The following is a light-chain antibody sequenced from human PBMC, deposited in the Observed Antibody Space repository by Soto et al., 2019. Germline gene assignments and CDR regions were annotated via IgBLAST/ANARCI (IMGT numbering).Light chain of an antibody. J-gene: IGKJ3*01. V-gene: IGKV3-11*01. Sequence: EIVLTQSPATLSLSPGERATLSCRASQSVSRYLAWYQQKPGQAPRLLISDASNRATGIPARFSGSGSGTDFTLTASSLEPEDFAVYYCQQRSNSEITFGPGTKVDIK. CDR3: QQRSNSEIT. CDR2: DAS. CDR1: QSVSRY.